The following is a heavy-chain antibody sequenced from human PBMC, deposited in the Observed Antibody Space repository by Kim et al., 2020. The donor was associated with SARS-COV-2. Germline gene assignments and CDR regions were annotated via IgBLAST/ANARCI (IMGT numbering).Heavy chain of an antibody. J-gene: IGHJ5*02. CDR1: GGTFSSYA. V-gene: IGHV1-69*04. Sequence: SVKVSCKASGGTFSSYAISWVRQAPGQGLEWMGRIIPILGIANYAQKFQGRVTITADKSTSTAYMELSSLRSEDTAVYYCATEQEYSSSLHWFDPWGQGTLVTVSS. D-gene: IGHD6-6*01. CDR3: ATEQEYSSSLHWFDP. CDR2: IIPILGIA.